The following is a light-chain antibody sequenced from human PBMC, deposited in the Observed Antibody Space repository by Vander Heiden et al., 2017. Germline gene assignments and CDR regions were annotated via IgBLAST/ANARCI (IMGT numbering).Light chain of an antibody. V-gene: IGLV7-43*01. Sequence: QTVVTQEHSLAVSPGGTVTLHCASSTGAVTSGYYPNWFQQKPGQAPRALIYSTSNNHAWTPARFSGSLLGGKAALTLSGVQPEDEAEYYCLLYYGGAQLVFGGGTKLTVL. CDR1: TGAVTSGYY. CDR2: STS. J-gene: IGLJ2*01. CDR3: LLYYGGAQLV.